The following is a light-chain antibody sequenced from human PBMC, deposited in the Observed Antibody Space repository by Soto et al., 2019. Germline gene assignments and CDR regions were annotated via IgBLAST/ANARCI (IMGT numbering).Light chain of an antibody. CDR2: GVA. V-gene: IGLV2-14*01. CDR1: SSDVGVYNH. J-gene: IGLJ1*01. Sequence: QSVLTQPASVSGSPGQSITISCTGTSSDVGVYNHVSWYQQHPGKAPKLMIYGVADRPSGVSSRFSGSKSGNTASLTISGLQAEDEADYYCISHTGTSTPYVFGTGTKVTVL. CDR3: ISHTGTSTPYV.